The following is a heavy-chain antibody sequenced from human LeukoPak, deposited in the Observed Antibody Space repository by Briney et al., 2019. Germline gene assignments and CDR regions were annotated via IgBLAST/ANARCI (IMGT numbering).Heavy chain of an antibody. CDR3: ARGVKGLRGAFDI. CDR2: IYYSGST. D-gene: IGHD3-10*01. J-gene: IGHJ3*02. V-gene: IGHV4-31*03. CDR1: GGSISSGVHY. Sequence: SETLSLTCTVSGGSISSGVHYWSWIRQHPGKGLEWIGYIYYSGSTYSNPSLKSRLTMSVDISKNQFSLKLSSVTAADTAVYYGARGVKGLRGAFDIWGQGTMVTVSS.